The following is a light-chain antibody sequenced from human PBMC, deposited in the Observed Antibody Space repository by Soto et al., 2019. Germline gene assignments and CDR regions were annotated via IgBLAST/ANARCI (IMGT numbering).Light chain of an antibody. V-gene: IGKV3D-15*01. CDR3: QQYRNWPRT. J-gene: IGKJ1*01. CDR1: QSISGY. Sequence: EIVLTQSPATLSLSPWERATLSCRASQSISGYLGWYQQKPGQAPRLLIYADSNRATGIPARFSGSGSGTEFTLTISSLQSEDFAVYYCQQYRNWPRTFGQGTKVDIK. CDR2: ADS.